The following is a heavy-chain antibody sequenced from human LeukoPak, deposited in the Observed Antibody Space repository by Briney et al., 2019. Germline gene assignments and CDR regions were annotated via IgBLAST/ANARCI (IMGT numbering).Heavy chain of an antibody. J-gene: IGHJ4*02. CDR1: GGSNSSYY. CDR3: ERTYYDILTGYYHFDF. Sequence: SETLSLTRTVSGGSNSSYYWSWIRQPPAKGREWIGRIHKSGSTNYNPYLQSRVTMSVDTSKNQFSLKLSAVTAADTAVYYCERTYYDILTGYYHFDFWGQETLVTVSS. D-gene: IGHD3-9*01. V-gene: IGHV4-4*07. CDR2: IHKSGST.